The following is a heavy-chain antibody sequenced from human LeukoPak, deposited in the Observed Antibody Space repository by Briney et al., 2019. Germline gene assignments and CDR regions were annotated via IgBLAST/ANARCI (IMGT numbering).Heavy chain of an antibody. CDR1: GLTFSTSG. D-gene: IGHD1-14*01. V-gene: IGHV3-21*06. CDR3: ATETNGRHYDY. CDR2: IGPTGSDR. J-gene: IGHJ4*02. Sequence: GGSLRLSCTASGLTFSTSGSNWVRQAPRKGLEWVASIGPTGSDRYHADSIKGRFTISRDNANNFLYLQMNSLRAEDTAVYYCATETNGRHYDYWGQGTLLTVSS.